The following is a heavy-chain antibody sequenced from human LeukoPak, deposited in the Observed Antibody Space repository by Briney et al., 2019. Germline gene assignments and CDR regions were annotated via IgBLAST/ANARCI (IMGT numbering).Heavy chain of an antibody. CDR3: ARGGEFTNHIDH. V-gene: IGHV3-11*04. CDR1: GFIFSDHY. Sequence: GALRLSCAASGFIFSDHYMYWIRHAPGKGLEWLSYIIKSGDTIYYADSVKGRFTISRDNSKNSLYLQMTSLRVEDTAIYYCARGGEFTNHIDHWGQGTLITVSS. D-gene: IGHD1-14*01. CDR2: IIKSGDTI. J-gene: IGHJ4*02.